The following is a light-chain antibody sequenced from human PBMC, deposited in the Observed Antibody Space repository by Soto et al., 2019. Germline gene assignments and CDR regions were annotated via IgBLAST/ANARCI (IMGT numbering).Light chain of an antibody. CDR3: QRRSSWPPT. Sequence: EIWLTQSPATLSSSPGERATLSCRASQTVSHFLAWFQQKPGQAPRLLIYETSHRAPGTPARLSGSGYGTDLTITISSIQAEDFELYFCQRRSSWPPTFGGGTKVDIK. J-gene: IGKJ4*01. CDR1: QTVSHF. CDR2: ETS. V-gene: IGKV3-11*01.